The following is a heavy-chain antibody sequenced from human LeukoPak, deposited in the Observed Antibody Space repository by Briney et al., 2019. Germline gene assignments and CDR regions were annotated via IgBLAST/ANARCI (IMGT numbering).Heavy chain of an antibody. CDR2: FYSSGST. CDR3: ARLKGYGDWYFDL. J-gene: IGHJ2*01. Sequence: PSETLSLTCTVSGGSISTHYWNWIRQPAGKGLEWIGRFYSSGSTNYTPSLKSRVTISVDTSKIQFSLKLSSVTAADTAVYYCARLKGYGDWYFDLWGRGTLVTVSS. CDR1: GGSISTHY. V-gene: IGHV4-4*07. D-gene: IGHD4-17*01.